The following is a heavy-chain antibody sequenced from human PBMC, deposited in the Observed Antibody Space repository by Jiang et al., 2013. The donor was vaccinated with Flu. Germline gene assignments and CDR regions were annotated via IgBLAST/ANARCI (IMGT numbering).Heavy chain of an antibody. Sequence: GPGLVKPSETLSLTCTVSGGSISSYYWSWIRQPPGKGLEWIGYIYYSGSTNYNPSLKSRVTISVDTSKNQFSLKLSSVTAADTAVYYCARADPTLYDYEYYFDYWGQGTLVTVSS. V-gene: IGHV4-59*01. CDR3: ARADPTLYDYEYYFDY. CDR1: GGSISSYY. J-gene: IGHJ4*02. D-gene: IGHD3-16*01. CDR2: IYYSGST.